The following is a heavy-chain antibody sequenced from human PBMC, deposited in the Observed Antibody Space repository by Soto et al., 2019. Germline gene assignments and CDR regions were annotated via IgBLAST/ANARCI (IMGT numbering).Heavy chain of an antibody. Sequence: GESLKISCKGSGYSFTSYWIGWVRQMPGKGLEWMGIIYPGDSDTRYSPSFQGQVTISADKSISTAYLQWSSLKASDTAMYYCARHSGGVAPYYYYYGMDVWGQGTTVTVSS. J-gene: IGHJ6*02. CDR2: IYPGDSDT. CDR3: ARHSGGVAPYYYYYGMDV. CDR1: GYSFTSYW. D-gene: IGHD3-3*01. V-gene: IGHV5-51*01.